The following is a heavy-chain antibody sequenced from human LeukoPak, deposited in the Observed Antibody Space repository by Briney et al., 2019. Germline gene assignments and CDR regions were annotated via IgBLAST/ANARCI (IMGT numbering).Heavy chain of an antibody. D-gene: IGHD5-18*01. J-gene: IGHJ4*02. V-gene: IGHV1-18*01. CDR1: GGTFSSYA. CDR3: ARDEAWGSPVDSGYNYGARYFDY. CDR2: ISAYNGNT. Sequence: GSSVKVSCKASGGTFSSYAISWVRQAPGQGLEGMGWISAYNGNTNYAQKLQGRLTMTTDTSTSTAYMELRSLRSDDTAVYYCARDEAWGSPVDSGYNYGARYFDYWGQGTLVTVSS.